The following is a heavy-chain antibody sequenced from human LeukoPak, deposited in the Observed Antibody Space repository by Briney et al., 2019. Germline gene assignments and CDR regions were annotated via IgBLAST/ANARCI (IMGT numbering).Heavy chain of an antibody. D-gene: IGHD6-13*01. V-gene: IGHV4-34*01. CDR1: GFTFGDYA. Sequence: LRLSCTASGFTFGDYAMSWIRQPPGKGLEWIGEINHSGSTNYNPSLKSRVTISVDTSKNQFSLKLSSVTAADTAVYYCARGIAAAGPLNWFDPWGQGTLVTVSS. CDR2: INHSGST. CDR3: ARGIAAAGPLNWFDP. J-gene: IGHJ5*02.